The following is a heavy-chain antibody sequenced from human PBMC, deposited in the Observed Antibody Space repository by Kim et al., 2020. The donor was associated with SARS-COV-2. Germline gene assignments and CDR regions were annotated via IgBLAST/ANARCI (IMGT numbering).Heavy chain of an antibody. CDR1: GFTFSHYS. V-gene: IGHV3-23*05. CDR3: ATWLQSHFDY. CDR2: IDGPTTNT. D-gene: IGHD4-4*01. Sequence: GGSLRLSCTTSGFTFSHYSMSWVRQTPEKGLEWVATIDGPTTNTHYTDSVKGRFTISRDNSHDTLYLHMSSLRAEDTAIYYCATWLQSHFDYWGQGTLDTVSS. J-gene: IGHJ4*02.